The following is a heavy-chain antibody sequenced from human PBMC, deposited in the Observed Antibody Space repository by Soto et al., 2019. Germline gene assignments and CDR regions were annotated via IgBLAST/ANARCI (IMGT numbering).Heavy chain of an antibody. D-gene: IGHD2-2*01. Sequence: PSETLSLTCTVSGGSISSGDYYWSWIRQPPGKGLEWIGYIYYSGSTYYNPSLKSRVTISVDTSKNQFSLKLSSVTAADTAVYYCARGGCSRTTRPNWFDPWGQGTLVTVSS. J-gene: IGHJ5*02. CDR2: IYYSGST. V-gene: IGHV4-30-4*01. CDR1: GGSISSGDYY. CDR3: ARGGCSRTTRPNWFDP.